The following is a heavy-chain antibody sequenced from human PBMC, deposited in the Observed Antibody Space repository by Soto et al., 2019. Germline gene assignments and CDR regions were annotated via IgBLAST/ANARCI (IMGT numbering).Heavy chain of an antibody. V-gene: IGHV4-34*02. CDR3: ARGRSFGDFAH. CDR2: ITPSGNP. Sequence: QVQLQQWGAGLLKPSETLSLTCCVFGGSFGGYSWTWIRQPQVGGLEWIGEITPSGNPNYKPSLNSRVAIAVDKSRNHFSLNLTSMTAADTAIYYCARGRSFGDFAHWGQGTMVIVSS. J-gene: IGHJ4*01. D-gene: IGHD4-17*01. CDR1: GGSFGGYS.